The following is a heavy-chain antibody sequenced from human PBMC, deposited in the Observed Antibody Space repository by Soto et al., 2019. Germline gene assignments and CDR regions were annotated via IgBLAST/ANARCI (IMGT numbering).Heavy chain of an antibody. CDR1: NGSVSSGNYL. CDR3: ARDLRGSRWPYFDY. V-gene: IGHV4-61*03. D-gene: IGHD6-13*01. CDR2: MYYSGST. Sequence: SETLSLTCTVSNGSVSSGNYLWSWIRQAPGKGLEWIGNMYYSGSTNNNSSLKSRVTISVDTSKNHFSLKLRSVTAADTAVYYCARDLRGSRWPYFDYWGKGTLVTVSS. J-gene: IGHJ4*02.